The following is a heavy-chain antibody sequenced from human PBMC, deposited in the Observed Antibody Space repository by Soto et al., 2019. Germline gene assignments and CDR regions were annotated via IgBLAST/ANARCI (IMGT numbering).Heavy chain of an antibody. V-gene: IGHV3-23*01. CDR1: GFTFSSYA. Sequence: PGGSLRLSCAASGFTFSSYAMSWVRQAPGKGLEWVSAISGSGGSTYYADSVKGRFTISRDNSKNTLYLQMNSLRAEDTAVYYCAKRPPRYYYDSRGDDDWGQGTLVTVSS. D-gene: IGHD3-22*01. CDR2: ISGSGGST. CDR3: AKRPPRYYYDSRGDDD. J-gene: IGHJ4*02.